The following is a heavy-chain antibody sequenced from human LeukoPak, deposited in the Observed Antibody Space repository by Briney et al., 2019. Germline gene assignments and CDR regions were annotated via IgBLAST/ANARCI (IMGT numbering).Heavy chain of an antibody. CDR2: VNPNSGNT. D-gene: IGHD6-19*01. Sequence: ASVKVSCKASGYTFTSYDINWVRQATGQGLEWMGWVNPNSGNTGYAQKFQGRVTITRNTSISTAYMELSSLRSEDTSVYYCARGRQGGAVARTLYYFDYWGQGTLVTVSS. CDR1: GYTFTSYD. CDR3: ARGRQGGAVARTLYYFDY. J-gene: IGHJ4*02. V-gene: IGHV1-8*03.